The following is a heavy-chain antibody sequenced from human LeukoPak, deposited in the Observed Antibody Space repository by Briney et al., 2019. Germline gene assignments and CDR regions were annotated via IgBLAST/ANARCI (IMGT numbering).Heavy chain of an antibody. Sequence: SETLSLTCSVSGDSVSRSDSYWDWIRQPPGKGLEWIGTIYYSGRTYYSPSLKSRVTMSVDPPNNQFSLNLRSVTAADTALYYCARRRYYDGSGYLEWGQGTLLSVSS. CDR1: GDSVSRSDSY. D-gene: IGHD3-22*01. CDR2: IYYSGRT. CDR3: ARRRYYDGSGYLE. J-gene: IGHJ1*01. V-gene: IGHV4-39*01.